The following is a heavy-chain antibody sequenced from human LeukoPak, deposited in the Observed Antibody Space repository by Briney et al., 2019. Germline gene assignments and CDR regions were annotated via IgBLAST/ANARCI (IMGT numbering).Heavy chain of an antibody. D-gene: IGHD3-22*01. CDR3: AKVHDSSGTSGYFQH. J-gene: IGHJ1*01. CDR1: GFTFSDYY. Sequence: GGSLRLSCAASGFTFSDYYMSWIRQAPGKGLEWVSYISSSGSTIYYADSVKGRFTISRDNSKNTLYLQMNSLRAEDTAVYYCAKVHDSSGTSGYFQHWGQGTLVTVSS. CDR2: ISSSGSTI. V-gene: IGHV3-11*04.